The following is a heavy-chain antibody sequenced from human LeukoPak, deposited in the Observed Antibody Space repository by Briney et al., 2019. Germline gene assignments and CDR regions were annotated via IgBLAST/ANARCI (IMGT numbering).Heavy chain of an antibody. D-gene: IGHD6-19*01. CDR3: ARTGAVAGTTGGYDY. J-gene: IGHJ4*02. V-gene: IGHV4-59*11. CDR1: GGSISSHY. CDR2: IYYSGST. Sequence: SETLSLTCTVSGGSISSHYWSWIRQPPGKGLEWIGYIYYSGSTDYNPSLKSRVTISVDTSKNQFSLKLSSVTAADTAVYYCARTGAVAGTTGGYDYWGQGTLVTVSS.